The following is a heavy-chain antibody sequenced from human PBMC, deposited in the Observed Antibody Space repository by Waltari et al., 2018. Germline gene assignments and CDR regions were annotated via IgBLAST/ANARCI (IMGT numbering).Heavy chain of an antibody. J-gene: IGHJ4*02. CDR3: ARGGGLGY. CDR2: INHSGST. D-gene: IGHD3-16*01. CDR1: GGSFSGYY. V-gene: IGHV4-34*01. Sequence: QVQLQQWGAGLLKPSETLSLTCAVYGGSFSGYYWSWIRQPPGKGLEWIGEINHSGSTNYNPSLRSRVTISVDTSKNQFSLKLSSVTGADTAVYYCARGGGLGYWGQGTLVTVSS.